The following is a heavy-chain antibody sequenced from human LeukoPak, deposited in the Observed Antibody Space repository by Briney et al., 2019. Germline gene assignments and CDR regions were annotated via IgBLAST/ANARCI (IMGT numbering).Heavy chain of an antibody. J-gene: IGHJ4*02. CDR3: ARGNIVLAVQLFDY. D-gene: IGHD6-19*01. CDR1: GFTFSSYG. Sequence: GGSLRLSCAASGFTFSSYGMHWVRQAPGKGLEWVAFIRFDGSNTYYADSVKGRFTISRDNAKNSLYLQMNSLRAEDTAVYFCARGNIVLAVQLFDYWGQGTLVTVSS. CDR2: IRFDGSNT. V-gene: IGHV3-30*02.